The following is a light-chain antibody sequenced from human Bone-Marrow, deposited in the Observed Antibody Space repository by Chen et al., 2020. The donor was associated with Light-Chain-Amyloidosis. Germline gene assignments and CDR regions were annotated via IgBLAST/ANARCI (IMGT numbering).Light chain of an antibody. V-gene: IGLV3-25*03. Sequence: SYQLTQPHSASVSPGHTATITCSGDDLPTKYAYWYQKKPGQAPVLVIHRDTKRPSGISDRFSGSSSGTTATLTISGVQAEDEADYHCQSADSSGTYEVIFGGGTKLTVL. CDR3: QSADSSGTYEVI. CDR2: RDT. J-gene: IGLJ2*01. CDR1: DLPTKY.